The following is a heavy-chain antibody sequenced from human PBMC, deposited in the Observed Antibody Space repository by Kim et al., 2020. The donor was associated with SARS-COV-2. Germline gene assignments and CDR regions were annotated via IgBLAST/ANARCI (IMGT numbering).Heavy chain of an antibody. J-gene: IGHJ4*02. CDR3: ARNKWGSSFFFDY. CDR2: INTNTGNP. D-gene: IGHD3-16*01. Sequence: ASVKVSCKASGYTFTSNPMNWVRQAPGQGLEWMGWINTNTGNPTYAQGFTGRFVFSLDTSVSTAYLHISSLKTEDTAMYYCARNKWGSSFFFDYWGQGTLVPVSS. V-gene: IGHV7-4-1*02. CDR1: GYTFTSNP.